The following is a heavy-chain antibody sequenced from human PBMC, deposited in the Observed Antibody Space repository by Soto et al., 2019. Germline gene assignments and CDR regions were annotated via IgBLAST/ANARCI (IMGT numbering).Heavy chain of an antibody. D-gene: IGHD3-22*01. V-gene: IGHV3-30*18. J-gene: IGHJ4*02. Sequence: GGSLRLSCAASGFTFSSYGMHWVRQAPGKGLEWVSVISYDGSNKYYADSVKGRFTISRDNSKNMLYLQMNSLRAEDTAVYYCAKNPGYYYDSTGYHFDYWGQGTLVTVSS. CDR1: GFTFSSYG. CDR2: ISYDGSNK. CDR3: AKNPGYYYDSTGYHFDY.